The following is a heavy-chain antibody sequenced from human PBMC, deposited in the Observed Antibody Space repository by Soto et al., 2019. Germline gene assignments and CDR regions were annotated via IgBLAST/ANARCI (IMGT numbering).Heavy chain of an antibody. V-gene: IGHV2-5*02. CDR1: GFSLSTSGVG. CDR2: IYWDDDK. J-gene: IGHJ4*02. D-gene: IGHD6-6*01. Sequence: QITLKESGPTLVKPTQTLTLTCTFTGFSLSTSGVGVGWIRQPPGKALEWLALIYWDDDKRDSPSLKSRLTITKDTSKNHVVLTMTNMDPVDTATYYSAHSPYTSSSYYFDYWGQGTLVTVSS. CDR3: AHSPYTSSSYYFDY.